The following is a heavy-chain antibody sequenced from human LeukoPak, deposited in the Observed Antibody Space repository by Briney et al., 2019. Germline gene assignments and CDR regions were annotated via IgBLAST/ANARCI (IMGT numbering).Heavy chain of an antibody. CDR1: GYTFTSYG. J-gene: IGHJ3*02. D-gene: IGHD3-10*01. CDR2: ISAYNGNT. Sequence: ASVKVSCKASGYTFTSYGISWVRQAPGQGLEWMGWISAYNGNTNYAQKLQGRVTMTTDTSTSTAYMELRSLRSDDAAVYYCATTMVRGADDAFDIWGQGTMVTVSS. V-gene: IGHV1-18*01. CDR3: ATTMVRGADDAFDI.